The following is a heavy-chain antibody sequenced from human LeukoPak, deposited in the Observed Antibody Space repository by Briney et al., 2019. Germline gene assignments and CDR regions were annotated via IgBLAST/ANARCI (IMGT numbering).Heavy chain of an antibody. CDR2: IIPILGIA. J-gene: IGHJ6*02. CDR3: ARDKVDTAMVGYYGMDV. D-gene: IGHD5-18*01. Sequence: SVKVSCKASGGTFSSYAISWVRHAPGQRLEWMGRIIPILGIANYAQKFQGRVTITADKSTSTAYMALSSLRSEDTAVYYCARDKVDTAMVGYYGMDVWGQGTTVTVSS. V-gene: IGHV1-69*04. CDR1: GGTFSSYA.